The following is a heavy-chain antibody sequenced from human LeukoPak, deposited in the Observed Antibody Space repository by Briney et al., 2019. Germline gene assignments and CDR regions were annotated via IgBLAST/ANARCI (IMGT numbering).Heavy chain of an antibody. CDR2: INHSGST. Sequence: SETLSLTCAVYGGSFSGYYWSWIRQPPGKGLEWIGEINHSGSTNYNPSLKSRVTISVDTSKNQFSLKLSSVTAADTAVYYCARGRGHSYYYYGMDVWGQGTTVTVSS. CDR1: GGSFSGYY. J-gene: IGHJ6*02. CDR3: ARGRGHSYYYYGMDV. V-gene: IGHV4-34*01. D-gene: IGHD3-10*01.